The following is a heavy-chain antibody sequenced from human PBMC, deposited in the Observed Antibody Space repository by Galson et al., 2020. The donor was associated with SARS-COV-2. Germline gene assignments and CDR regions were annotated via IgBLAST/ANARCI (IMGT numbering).Heavy chain of an antibody. CDR2: IYPGDSDT. J-gene: IGHJ5*02. CDR1: GYSFTSYW. V-gene: IGHV5-51*01. CDR3: ARQALTGDEFGWFDP. Sequence: GESLKISCKGSGYSFTSYWIGWVRQMPGKGLEWMGIIYPGDSDTRYSPSFQGQVTISADKSISTAYLQWSSLKASDTAMYYCARQALTGDEFGWFDPWGQGTLVTVSS. D-gene: IGHD7-27*01.